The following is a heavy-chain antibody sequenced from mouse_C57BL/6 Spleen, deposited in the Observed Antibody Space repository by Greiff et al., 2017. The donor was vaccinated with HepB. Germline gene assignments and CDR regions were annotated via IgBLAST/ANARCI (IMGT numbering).Heavy chain of an antibody. Sequence: QVQLKQPGAELVKPGASVKLSCKASGYTFTSYWMHWVKQRPGQGLEWIGMIHPNSGSTNYNEKFKSKATLTVDKSSSTAYMQLSSLTSEDSAVYCCANYDTEFDYWGQGTTLTVSS. CDR3: ANYDTEFDY. J-gene: IGHJ2*01. V-gene: IGHV1-64*01. D-gene: IGHD1-1*01. CDR1: GYTFTSYW. CDR2: IHPNSGST.